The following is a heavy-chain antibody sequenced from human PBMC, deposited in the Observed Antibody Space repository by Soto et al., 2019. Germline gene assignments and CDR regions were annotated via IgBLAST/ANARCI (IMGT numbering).Heavy chain of an antibody. J-gene: IGHJ4*02. CDR2: IYPGDSDT. V-gene: IGHV5-51*01. CDR1: GYSFSSYW. CDR3: ASAGLSGSYEH. D-gene: IGHD3-10*01. Sequence: GESLKISCKGFGYSFSSYWTGWVRQMPGKGLEWMGIIYPGDSDTRYSPSFQGQVTISADKSITTAYLQWSSLKASDTAMYYCASAGLSGSYEHWGQGTLVTVSS.